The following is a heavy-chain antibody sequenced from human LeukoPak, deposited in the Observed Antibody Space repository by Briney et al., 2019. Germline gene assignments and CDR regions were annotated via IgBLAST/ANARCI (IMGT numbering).Heavy chain of an antibody. V-gene: IGHV3-20*04. CDR3: ARVLRLGENY. J-gene: IGHJ4*02. Sequence: GGSLRLSCAASGFTFSSHWMGWVRQAPGKGLEWVSGINWNGGSTGYADSVKGRFTISRDNAKNSLYLQMNSLRAEDTASYYCARVLRLGENYWGQGTLVTVSS. D-gene: IGHD3-16*01. CDR1: GFTFSSHW. CDR2: INWNGGST.